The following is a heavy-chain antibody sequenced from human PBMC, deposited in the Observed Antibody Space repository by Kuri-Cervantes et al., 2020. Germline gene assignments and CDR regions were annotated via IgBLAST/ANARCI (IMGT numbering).Heavy chain of an antibody. CDR2: ISYDGSNK. D-gene: IGHD3-9*01. Sequence: LSLTCAASGFTFSSYAMHWVRQAPGKGLEWVAVISYDGSNKYYADSVKGRFTISRDNSKNTLYLQMNSLRAEDTAVYYCARGITIFYYYGMDVWGQGTTVTVSS. CDR1: GFTFSSYA. CDR3: ARGITIFYYYGMDV. V-gene: IGHV3-30-3*01. J-gene: IGHJ6*02.